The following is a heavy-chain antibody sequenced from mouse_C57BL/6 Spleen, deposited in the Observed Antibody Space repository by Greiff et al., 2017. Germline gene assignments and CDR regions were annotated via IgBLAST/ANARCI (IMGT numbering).Heavy chain of an antibody. CDR1: GYSFTSYY. J-gene: IGHJ2*01. V-gene: IGHV1-66*01. CDR3: ARGSNYSLDY. D-gene: IGHD2-5*01. CDR2: IYPGSGNT. Sequence: QVQLQQSGPELVKPGASVKISCKASGYSFTSYYIHWVKQRPGQGLEWIGWIYPGSGNTKYNEKFKGKAKLTADTSSSTAYMQLSSLTSADSAVYFCARGSNYSLDYWGQGTTLTVSS.